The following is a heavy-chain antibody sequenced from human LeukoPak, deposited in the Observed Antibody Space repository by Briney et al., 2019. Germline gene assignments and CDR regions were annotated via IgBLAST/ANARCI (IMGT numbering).Heavy chain of an antibody. CDR1: GYTFTTSG. V-gene: IGHV1-18*01. Sequence: GASVKVSCKASGYTFTTSGISWVRQAPGQGLEWMGLISAYNGSTKYVQKVHGRVTMTTDTPTSTGYMELRSLRSDDTAVYYCARDEGTYQRGPFEYWGQGTLVTVSS. CDR3: ARDEGTYQRGPFEY. J-gene: IGHJ4*02. D-gene: IGHD2-2*01. CDR2: ISAYNGST.